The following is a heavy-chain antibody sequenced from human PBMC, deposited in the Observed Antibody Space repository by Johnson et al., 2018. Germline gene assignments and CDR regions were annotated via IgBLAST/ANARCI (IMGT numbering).Heavy chain of an antibody. D-gene: IGHD4-17*01. CDR1: GGSITSGDYY. V-gene: IGHV4-30-4*01. CDR2: IFHSGIT. Sequence: QVQLQESGPGLVKXSQTXSLXCIVSGGSITSGDYYWGWIRQPPGKGLEWVGYIFHSGITYSTPSLKSHTTISVDTSKNQFSLKLNSGTAADTAVYYCARTFGDYNFLPFDVWGQGTMVTVSS. CDR3: ARTFGDYNFLPFDV. J-gene: IGHJ3*01.